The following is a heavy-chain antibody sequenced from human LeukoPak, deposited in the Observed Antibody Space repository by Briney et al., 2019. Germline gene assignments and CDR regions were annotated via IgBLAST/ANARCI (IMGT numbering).Heavy chain of an antibody. CDR1: GYSFTDNW. V-gene: IGHV5-51*06. Sequence: GESLKISCKGSGYSFTDNWIGWVRQMPGKGLEWMGIIWPGDSDSRYSPSSQGQVTVSVDTSISVVYLRWSSLKASDSAMYYCVRVGGFGELLYSYFFDYWGQGTLVTVSS. D-gene: IGHD3-10*01. CDR2: IWPGDSDS. CDR3: VRVGGFGELLYSYFFDY. J-gene: IGHJ4*02.